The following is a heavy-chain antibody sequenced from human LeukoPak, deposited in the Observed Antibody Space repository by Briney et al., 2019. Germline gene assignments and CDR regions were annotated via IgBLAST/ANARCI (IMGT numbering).Heavy chain of an antibody. V-gene: IGHV4-59*01. J-gene: IGHJ4*02. CDR1: GGSISSYY. Sequence: KPSETLSLTCTVSGGSISSYYWSWIRQPPGKGLEWIGYIYYSGSTNYNPSLKSRVTISVDTSKNQFSLKLSSVTAADTAVYYCARGGGGMAPQFVDYWGQGTLVTVSS. D-gene: IGHD3-16*01. CDR2: IYYSGST. CDR3: ARGGGGMAPQFVDY.